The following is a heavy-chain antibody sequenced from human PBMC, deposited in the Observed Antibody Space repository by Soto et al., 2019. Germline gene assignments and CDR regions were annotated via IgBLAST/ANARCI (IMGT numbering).Heavy chain of an antibody. D-gene: IGHD3-22*01. CDR3: AREGASGSHIGY. J-gene: IGHJ4*02. CDR1: GDTFSSYA. CDR2: IIPIFGTA. Sequence: QVQLVQSGAEVKKPGSSVKVSCKASGDTFSSYAISWVRQAPGQGLEWMGGIIPIFGTANYAQKFQGRVTITADESTSTAYMGLSSLRSEDTAVYYCAREGASGSHIGYWGQGTLVTVSS. V-gene: IGHV1-69*01.